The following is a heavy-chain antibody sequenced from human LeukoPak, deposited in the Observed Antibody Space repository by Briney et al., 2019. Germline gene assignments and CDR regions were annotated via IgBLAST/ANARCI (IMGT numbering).Heavy chain of an antibody. V-gene: IGHV3-30*18. D-gene: IGHD6-13*01. CDR2: ISYDGSNK. CDR3: AKDPGSSWYYFDY. J-gene: IGHJ4*02. Sequence: GGSLRLSCAASGSTFSSYGMHWVRQAPGKGLEWVAVISYDGSNKYYADSVKGRFTIYRDNSKNTLYLQMNSLRAEDTAVYYCAKDPGSSWYYFDYWGQGTLVTVSS. CDR1: GSTFSSYG.